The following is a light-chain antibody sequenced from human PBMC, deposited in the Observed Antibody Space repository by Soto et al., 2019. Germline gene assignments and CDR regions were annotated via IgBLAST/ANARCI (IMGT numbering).Light chain of an antibody. CDR1: ETISSHY. CDR3: QNFGDSPFT. CDR2: GAS. J-gene: IGKJ3*01. Sequence: EIVLMQSPDTLSLSPGERATLSCRASETISSHYIAWYQQKPGQAPRLLIFGASTRATGIPDRLSGSWSGTDFTLTISRLEPEDFAVYYCQNFGDSPFTFGPGTKVDI. V-gene: IGKV3-20*01.